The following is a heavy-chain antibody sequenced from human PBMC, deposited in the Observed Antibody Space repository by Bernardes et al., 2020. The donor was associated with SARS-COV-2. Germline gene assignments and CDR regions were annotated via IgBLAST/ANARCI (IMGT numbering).Heavy chain of an antibody. D-gene: IGHD3-22*01. CDR2: ISGSGGST. CDR1: GFTFSSYA. V-gene: IGHV3-23*01. J-gene: IGHJ3*02. CDR3: AKDADSSGYQSDAFDI. Sequence: GGSLRLSCAASGFTFSSYAMSWVRQAPGKGLEWVSAISGSGGSTYYADSVKGRFTISRDNSKNTLYLQMNSLRAEDTAVYYCAKDADSSGYQSDAFDIWGQGTMVTVSS.